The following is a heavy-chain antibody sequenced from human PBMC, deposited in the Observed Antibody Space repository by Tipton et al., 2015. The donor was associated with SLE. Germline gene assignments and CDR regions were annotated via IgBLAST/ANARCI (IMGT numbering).Heavy chain of an antibody. CDR1: GFTFSSYW. Sequence: GSLRLSCAASGFTFSSYWIHWVRQGPGKGLVWVSRIHTDGSGVNYADSVKGRSTISRDKATNTVYLHMNSLRVEDTGVYYCAESTGTFDFWGRGTPVTVSS. CDR2: IHTDGSGV. D-gene: IGHD2-8*02. J-gene: IGHJ2*01. V-gene: IGHV3-74*01. CDR3: AESTGTFDF.